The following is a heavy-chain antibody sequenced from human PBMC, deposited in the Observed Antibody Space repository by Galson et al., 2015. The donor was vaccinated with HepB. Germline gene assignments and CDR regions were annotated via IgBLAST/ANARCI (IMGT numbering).Heavy chain of an antibody. Sequence: SVKVSCKASGHTFTKYGISWVRQAPGQGLEWMGWISGYNPNTDYAQKFQGRATMTTDTSTSTAYLELRSLRYDDTAVYYCARGIYCTNDVCQDYWGQGTLVTVSS. V-gene: IGHV1-18*01. J-gene: IGHJ4*02. CDR1: GHTFTKYG. CDR3: ARGIYCTNDVCQDY. CDR2: ISGYNPNT. D-gene: IGHD2-8*01.